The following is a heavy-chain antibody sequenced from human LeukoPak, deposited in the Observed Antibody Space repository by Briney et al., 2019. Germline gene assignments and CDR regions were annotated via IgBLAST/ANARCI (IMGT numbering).Heavy chain of an antibody. CDR2: IYHSGST. CDR3: ARQPGPSYYYGSGSYPYYFDC. J-gene: IGHJ4*02. CDR1: GGSISSSNW. Sequence: PSGTLSLTCGVSGGSISSSNWWSWVRQPPGKGLEWIGQIYHSGSTNYNPSLKSRVSISVDKSKNQSSLRLSSVTAADTAVYYCARQPGPSYYYGSGSYPYYFDCWGQGTLVTVSS. D-gene: IGHD3-10*01. V-gene: IGHV4-4*02.